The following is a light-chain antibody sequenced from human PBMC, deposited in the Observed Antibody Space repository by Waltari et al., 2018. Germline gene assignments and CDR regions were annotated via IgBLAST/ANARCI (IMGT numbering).Light chain of an antibody. CDR2: KDT. CDR1: ALPQPS. CDR3: QSADSSSISWV. J-gene: IGLJ3*02. Sequence: SYEVTQPPSVSVSPGQTAKIPCSGDALPQPSAYWYQQKPGQAPMLVIYKDTERPSGIPERFSGSNSGTTATLSISGVQAEDEAVYYCQSADSSSISWVFGGGTRLTV. V-gene: IGLV3-25*03.